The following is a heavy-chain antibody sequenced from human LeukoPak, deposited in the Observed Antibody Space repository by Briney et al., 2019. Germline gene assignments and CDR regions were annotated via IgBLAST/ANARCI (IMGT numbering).Heavy chain of an antibody. D-gene: IGHD5-12*01. J-gene: IGHJ4*02. CDR1: GFTFSSYG. V-gene: IGHV3-30*02. CDR2: IRYDGSNK. CDR3: AKRDAGYSGYAPDY. Sequence: PGGSLRLSCAASGFTFSSYGMHWVRQAPGKGLEWVAFIRYDGSNKQYADSVKGRFTISRDNSKNTLHLQMNSLRVEDTAVYYCAKRDAGYSGYAPDYWGQGILVTVSS.